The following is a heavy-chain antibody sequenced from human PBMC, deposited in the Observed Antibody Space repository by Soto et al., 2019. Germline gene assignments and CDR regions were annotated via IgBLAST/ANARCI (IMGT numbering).Heavy chain of an antibody. CDR2: IDKVGTDS. Sequence: EVQLVESGGGLVQPGGSLRLSCAASEFTYSGRSVHWVRQAPGKGLVWVSGIDKVGTDSTYADSVKGRFTSSRDNAKNTVYLQMHSLRVEDTAVYYCARGWFGPDVWGKGTTVTVSS. D-gene: IGHD3-10*01. CDR1: EFTYSGRS. J-gene: IGHJ6*03. V-gene: IGHV3-74*01. CDR3: ARGWFGPDV.